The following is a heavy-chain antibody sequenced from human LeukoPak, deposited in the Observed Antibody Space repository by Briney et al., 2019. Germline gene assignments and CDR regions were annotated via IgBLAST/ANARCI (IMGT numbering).Heavy chain of an antibody. D-gene: IGHD1-26*01. J-gene: IGHJ4*02. CDR3: ARAWEGYFDY. Sequence: SETLSLTCAFSVVSIGSGAYYWSWIRQPPGKGLEWIGSIYYTGSTFYNPSLKSRVAISVDTSKNQFSLNLSSVTAADTALYYCARAWEGYFDYWGQGTLVTVSS. CDR1: VVSIGSGAYY. V-gene: IGHV4-30-4*01. CDR2: IYYTGST.